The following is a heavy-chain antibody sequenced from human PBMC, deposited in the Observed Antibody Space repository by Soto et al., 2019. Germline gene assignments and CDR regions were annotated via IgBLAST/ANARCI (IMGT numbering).Heavy chain of an antibody. V-gene: IGHV3-7*01. CDR1: GFTFSIYW. Sequence: EVQLVESGGGLVQPGGSLRLSCAASGFTFSIYWMSWVRQAPGGGLEWVANIEPDGSEKYYVDSVKGRFNISRDNAKNSLYLKMNSLRAEDAAVYYCARDSAGFPFDYWGQGTLGTVSS. D-gene: IGHD2-15*01. J-gene: IGHJ4*02. CDR2: IEPDGSEK. CDR3: ARDSAGFPFDY.